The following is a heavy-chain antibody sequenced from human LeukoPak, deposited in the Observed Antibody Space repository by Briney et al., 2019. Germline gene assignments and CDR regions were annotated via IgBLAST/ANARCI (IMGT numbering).Heavy chain of an antibody. J-gene: IGHJ4*02. V-gene: IGHV4-59*01. CDR2: IYYSGST. CDR3: ARGLNYYDRVGFAG. Sequence: SETLSHNCTVSGGSICSFYWSWNRPPPGQGLEWIGYIYYSGSTYYNHSLKSRVTISVDTSKNQFSLKLSSVTAADTAVYYCARGLNYYDRVGFAGWGQGALVTVSS. CDR1: GGSICSFY. D-gene: IGHD3-22*01.